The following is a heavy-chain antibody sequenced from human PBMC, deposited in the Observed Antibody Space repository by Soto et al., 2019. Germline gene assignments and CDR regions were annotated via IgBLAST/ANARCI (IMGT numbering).Heavy chain of an antibody. CDR3: TRGWILYSY. Sequence: PGGSLRLSCTTSGFTFDDYIMSWFRQAPGKGLEWVGFIRSKAYSGTTEYAPSVKGRFTISRDDSKSVAYLQMNSLKTEDTAIYYCTRGWILYSYWGQGTRVSVAS. J-gene: IGHJ4*02. CDR1: GFTFDDYI. V-gene: IGHV3-49*03. CDR2: IRSKAYSGTT. D-gene: IGHD2-8*01.